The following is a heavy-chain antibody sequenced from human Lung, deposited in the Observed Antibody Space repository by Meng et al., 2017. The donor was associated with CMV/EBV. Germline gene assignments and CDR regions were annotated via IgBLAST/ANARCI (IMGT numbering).Heavy chain of an antibody. CDR2: ISWNSGKT. J-gene: IGHJ4*02. Sequence: EVQLVESGGVVVEPGGSLILSCAASGFTFDDFSMHWVRQAPGKGLEWVSIISWNSGKTYYADSVRGRFTISRDNIKNSLYLEMSSLRTEDTALYYCSKESDNYALDYWGQGTLVTVSA. V-gene: IGHV3-43*01. CDR1: GFTFDDFS. D-gene: IGHD5-24*01. CDR3: SKESDNYALDY.